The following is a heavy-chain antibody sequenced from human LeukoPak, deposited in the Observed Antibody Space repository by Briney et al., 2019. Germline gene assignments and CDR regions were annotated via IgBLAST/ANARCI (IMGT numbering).Heavy chain of an antibody. CDR1: GYTFTGYY. CDR3: AREGDYYDRSGYHRACQH. CDR2: INANSGGS. V-gene: IGHV1-2*02. Sequence: ASVKVSCKTSGYTFTGYYIHWVRQAPGQGLEWVGWINANSGGSNYAQNFQGRVTMTRDKSIRTAYMELSRLRSDDTAVYYCAREGDYYDRSGYHRACQHWGQGTLVTVSS. D-gene: IGHD3-22*01. J-gene: IGHJ1*01.